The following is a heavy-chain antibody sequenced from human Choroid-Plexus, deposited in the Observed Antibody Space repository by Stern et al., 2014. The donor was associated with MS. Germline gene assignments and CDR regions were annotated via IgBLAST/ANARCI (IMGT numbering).Heavy chain of an antibody. Sequence: VQLVESGAEVKKPGASVKVSCKTSGYIFTGYYIHWVRQAPGQGLEWMAWINPNTGGAKYAKKFQGRVTMSRDTSISTAYVERSSLTSDDTAVYYCARDQRGITIFGVVTDYYYLGMDVWGQGTTVTVSS. CDR2: INPNTGGA. J-gene: IGHJ6*02. CDR1: GYIFTGYY. V-gene: IGHV1-2*02. D-gene: IGHD3-3*01. CDR3: ARDQRGITIFGVVTDYYYLGMDV.